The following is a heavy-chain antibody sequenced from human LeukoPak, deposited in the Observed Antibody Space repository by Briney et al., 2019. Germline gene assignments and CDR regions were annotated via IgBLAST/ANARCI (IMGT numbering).Heavy chain of an antibody. CDR2: ISYDGSSN. J-gene: IGHJ6*02. CDR3: ARGGNCHGDSCHYYSGMDV. V-gene: IGHV3-30*04. Sequence: PGGSLRLSCAASGFTFSSYAMHWVRQAPGKGLEWVSVISYDGSSNYYADSVKGRLTISRDNSKSTLYMQMNGLRAEDTAVYYCARGGNCHGDSCHYYSGMDVWGQGATVTVSS. D-gene: IGHD2-15*01. CDR1: GFTFSSYA.